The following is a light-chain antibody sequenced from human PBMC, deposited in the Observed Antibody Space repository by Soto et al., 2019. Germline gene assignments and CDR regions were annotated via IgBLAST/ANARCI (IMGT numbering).Light chain of an antibody. Sequence: QLVLTQSPSASASLGASVKLTCTLSSGHNSYAIAWHQQQPERGPRYLMKVNSDGSHRKEDGIPDRFSGSSSGAERYLIISSLQSEDEADYYCQTWDTGTWVFGGGTKVTVL. CDR2: VNSDGSH. CDR1: SGHNSYA. CDR3: QTWDTGTWV. V-gene: IGLV4-69*01. J-gene: IGLJ3*02.